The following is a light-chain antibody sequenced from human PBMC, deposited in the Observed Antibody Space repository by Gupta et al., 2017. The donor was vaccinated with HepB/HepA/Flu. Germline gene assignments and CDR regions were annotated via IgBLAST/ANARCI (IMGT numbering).Light chain of an antibody. CDR1: SSNVGSNQ. CDR3: AAWDTSLNAVV. Sequence: HSVLTQSTSISGTPGQRVTISCSGSSSNVGSNQANWYQQLPGTAPKLLIYYNDERPSGGPDRISGSKSGTAASLAISGLQSEDEDEYYCAAWDTSLNAVVFGGGTKLTVL. J-gene: IGLJ2*01. V-gene: IGLV1-44*01. CDR2: YND.